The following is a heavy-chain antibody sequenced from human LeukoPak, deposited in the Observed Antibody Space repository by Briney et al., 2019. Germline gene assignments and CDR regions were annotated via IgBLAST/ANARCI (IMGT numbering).Heavy chain of an antibody. CDR1: GFTVSSNY. D-gene: IGHD3-9*01. CDR3: AKDNPPRVYDILTGYYID. Sequence: GGSLRLSCAASGFTVSSNYMSWVRQAPGKGLEWVSVIYSGGSTYYADSVKGRFTISRDNSKNTLYLQMNSLRAEDTAVYYCAKDNPPRVYDILTGYYIDWGQGTLVTVSS. J-gene: IGHJ4*02. CDR2: IYSGGST. V-gene: IGHV3-53*01.